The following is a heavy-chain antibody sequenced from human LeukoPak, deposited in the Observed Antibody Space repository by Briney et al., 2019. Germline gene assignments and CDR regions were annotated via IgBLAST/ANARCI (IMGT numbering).Heavy chain of an antibody. V-gene: IGHV4-59*01. Sequence: MPSETLSLTCTVSGGSISSYYWSWIRQPPGKGLEWIGYIYYSGSTNYNPSLKSRVTISVDTSKNQFSLKLSSVTAADTAVYYCARDGEYYYDSSGYRPYWYYWGQGTLVTVSS. D-gene: IGHD3-22*01. CDR2: IYYSGST. CDR1: GGSISSYY. CDR3: ARDGEYYYDSSGYRPYWYY. J-gene: IGHJ4*02.